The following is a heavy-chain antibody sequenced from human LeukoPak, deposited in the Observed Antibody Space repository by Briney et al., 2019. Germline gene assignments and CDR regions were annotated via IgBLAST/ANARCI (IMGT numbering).Heavy chain of an antibody. CDR3: ARSRITMVRGTDSSLGY. Sequence: ASVKVSCKASGYTFTGYYMHWVRQAPGQGLEWMGWINPNSGGINYAQKFQGRVTMTRDTSISTAYMELSRLRSDDTAVYYCARSRITMVRGTDSSLGYWGQGTLVTVSS. CDR1: GYTFTGYY. V-gene: IGHV1-2*02. D-gene: IGHD3-10*01. CDR2: INPNSGGI. J-gene: IGHJ4*02.